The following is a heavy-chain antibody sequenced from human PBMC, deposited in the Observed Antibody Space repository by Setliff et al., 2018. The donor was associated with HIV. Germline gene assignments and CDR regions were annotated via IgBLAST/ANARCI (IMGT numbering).Heavy chain of an antibody. J-gene: IGHJ3*02. CDR3: ARHSHYDRSGYYYHKMPDDAFDI. CDR1: GYSFTGYW. Sequence: PGESLKISCKGSGYSFTGYWIGWARQMPGKGLEWMGIIYPGDSDTRYSPAFQGQVTISTDKSISTAFLQWSSLKASDTAMYYCARHSHYDRSGYYYHKMPDDAFDIWGQGTMVTVSS. CDR2: IYPGDSDT. V-gene: IGHV5-51*01. D-gene: IGHD3-22*01.